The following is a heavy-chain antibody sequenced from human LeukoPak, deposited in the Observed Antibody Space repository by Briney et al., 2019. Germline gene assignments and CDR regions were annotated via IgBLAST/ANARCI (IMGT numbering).Heavy chain of an antibody. CDR1: GGSISSYY. V-gene: IGHV4-4*07. CDR2: ICTSGST. D-gene: IGHD6-13*01. CDR3: ARDRYSSSWYDY. J-gene: IGHJ4*02. Sequence: SDTLSLTCTVSGGSISSYYWSWIRQPAGKGREGIGRICTSGSTNYNPSLKSRVTNSVDTSKNQFSLKLSSVTAADTAVYYCARDRYSSSWYDYWGQGTLVTVSS.